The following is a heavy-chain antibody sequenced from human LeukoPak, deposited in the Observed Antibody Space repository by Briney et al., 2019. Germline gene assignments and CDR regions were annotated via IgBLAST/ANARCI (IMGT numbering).Heavy chain of an antibody. D-gene: IGHD3-9*01. Sequence: GGSLRLSCEASGFTFTHYGMHWVRQAPGKALEWVSFISYNGNEKYGDSVRGRFAISRDNSKNTLYLKMNGLRVDDTAMYYCARDPLDISRWANAFDIWGQGTMVTVSS. CDR1: GFTFTHYG. V-gene: IGHV3-30*03. CDR2: ISYNGNE. J-gene: IGHJ3*02. CDR3: ARDPLDISRWANAFDI.